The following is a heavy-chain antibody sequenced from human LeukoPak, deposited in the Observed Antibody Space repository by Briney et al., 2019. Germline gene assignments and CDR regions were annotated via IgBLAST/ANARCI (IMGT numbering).Heavy chain of an antibody. D-gene: IGHD6-13*01. J-gene: IGHJ4*02. CDR2: INPNSGGT. CDR1: GYTFTGSY. CDR3: AKVRDRLSSFYPAA. V-gene: IGHV1-2*02. Sequence: ASVKVSCKASGYTFTGSYMHWVRQAPGQGLEWMGWINPNSGGTNYAQKFQGRVTMTRDTSITTAYLELSGLTSDDTAMYYCAKVRDRLSSFYPAAWGQGTLVTVSS.